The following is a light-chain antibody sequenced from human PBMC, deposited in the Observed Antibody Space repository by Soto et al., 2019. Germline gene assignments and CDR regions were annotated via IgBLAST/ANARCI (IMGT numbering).Light chain of an antibody. Sequence: EIVMTQSPANLSVSPGERVTLSCRASESLSTYLAWYQQKPGQSPRLLIYGASTKATGIPARFSGSGSATDFTLTISSLHSEDFAVYYCQSYNDWPFTFGQGTKLEI. CDR1: ESLSTY. CDR2: GAS. CDR3: QSYNDWPFT. J-gene: IGKJ2*01. V-gene: IGKV3-15*01.